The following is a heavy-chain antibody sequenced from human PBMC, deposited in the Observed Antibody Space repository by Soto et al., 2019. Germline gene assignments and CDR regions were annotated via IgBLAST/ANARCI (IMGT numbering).Heavy chain of an antibody. D-gene: IGHD4-17*01. CDR1: GGTFSSYA. CDR2: IIPIFGTA. J-gene: IGHJ4*02. V-gene: IGHV1-69*01. CDR3: ARVVGDDYGDLYYFDY. Sequence: QVQLVQSGAEVKKPGSSVKVSCKASGGTFSSYAISWVRQAPGQGLEWMGWIIPIFGTANYAQKFQGRVTITADESTSTAYMELSSLRSEDTAVYYCARVVGDDYGDLYYFDYWGQGTLVTVSS.